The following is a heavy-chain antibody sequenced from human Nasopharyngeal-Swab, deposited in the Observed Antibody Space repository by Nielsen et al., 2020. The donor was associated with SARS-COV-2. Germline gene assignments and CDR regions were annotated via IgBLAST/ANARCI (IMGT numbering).Heavy chain of an antibody. CDR3: ARDYGDYERMQYYYYYGMDV. Sequence: GESLKISCAASGFTFSSYEMNWVRQAPGKGPEWVSYISSSGSTIYYADSVKGRFTISRDNAKNSLYLQMNSLRAEDTAVYYCARDYGDYERMQYYYYYGMDVWGQGTTVTVSS. J-gene: IGHJ6*02. CDR2: ISSSGSTI. D-gene: IGHD4-17*01. V-gene: IGHV3-48*03. CDR1: GFTFSSYE.